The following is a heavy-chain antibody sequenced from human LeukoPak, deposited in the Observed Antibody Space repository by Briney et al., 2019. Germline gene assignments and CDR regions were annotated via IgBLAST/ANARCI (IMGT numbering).Heavy chain of an antibody. J-gene: IGHJ3*02. CDR1: GASISSGGYY. V-gene: IGHV4-31*03. D-gene: IGHD5-12*01. Sequence: PSETLSLTCTLSGASISSGGYYWGWLRQHPGKGREWIGYIYYSGSTYYNRSLKSRVTISVDTSKNQFSLKLSSVTAAGTAVYYCARDHLVDTIRAFDIWGQGTMVSVSS. CDR3: ARDHLVDTIRAFDI. CDR2: IYYSGST.